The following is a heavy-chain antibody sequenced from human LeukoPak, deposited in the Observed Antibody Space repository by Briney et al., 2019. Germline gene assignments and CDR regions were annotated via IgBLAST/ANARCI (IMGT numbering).Heavy chain of an antibody. CDR2: ISWNSGSI. D-gene: IGHD3-22*01. CDR1: GFTFDDYA. V-gene: IGHV3-9*01. Sequence: GGSLRFSCAASGFTFDDYAMHWVRQAPGKGLEWVSGISWNSGSIGYADSVKGRFTISRDNAKNSLYLQMNSLRAEDAALYYCAKDLYDSSGYFFDYWGQGTLVTVSS. CDR3: AKDLYDSSGYFFDY. J-gene: IGHJ4*02.